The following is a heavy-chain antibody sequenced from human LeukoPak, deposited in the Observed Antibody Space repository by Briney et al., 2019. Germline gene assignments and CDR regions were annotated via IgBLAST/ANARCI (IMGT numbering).Heavy chain of an antibody. D-gene: IGHD2-2*03. CDR2: ISPNSGGT. CDR1: GYTFTDYY. J-gene: IGHJ6*03. CDR3: ARHGYCGNPRCYPDYYYIDV. V-gene: IGHV1-2*02. Sequence: ASVKVSCKASGYTFTDYYVHWVRQAPGEGLEWMGWISPNSGGTNYAQKFQGRATMTRDTSITTAYMELSGLRSDDTAVYYCARHGYCGNPRCYPDYYYIDVWGKGTKVTVSS.